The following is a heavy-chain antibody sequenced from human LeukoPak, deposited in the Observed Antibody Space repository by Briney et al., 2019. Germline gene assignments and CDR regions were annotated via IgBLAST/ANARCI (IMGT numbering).Heavy chain of an antibody. V-gene: IGHV1-2*02. D-gene: IGHD5-12*01. J-gene: IGHJ4*02. Sequence: ASVKVSCKASGYTFTGYYMHWVRQAPGQGLEWMGWINPNSGGTNYAQKFQGRVTMTRDTSISTAYMELSRLRSDDTAVYYCARDDGVATTGSGLDYWGQGTLVTVSS. CDR1: GYTFTGYY. CDR2: INPNSGGT. CDR3: ARDDGVATTGSGLDY.